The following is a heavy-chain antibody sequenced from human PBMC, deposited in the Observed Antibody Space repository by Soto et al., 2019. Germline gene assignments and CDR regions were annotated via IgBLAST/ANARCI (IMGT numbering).Heavy chain of an antibody. CDR1: GDSVSSNSAT. V-gene: IGHV6-1*01. Sequence: SQALSLTCAISGDSVSSNSATWNWIRQSPSRGLEWLGRTYYRSKWYNDYAVSVKSRVTINPDTSKNQFSLQLNSVTPEDTAVYYCAREEIAAAYNWFDPWGQGTLVTVSS. CDR2: TYYRSKWYN. CDR3: AREEIAAAYNWFDP. J-gene: IGHJ5*02. D-gene: IGHD6-13*01.